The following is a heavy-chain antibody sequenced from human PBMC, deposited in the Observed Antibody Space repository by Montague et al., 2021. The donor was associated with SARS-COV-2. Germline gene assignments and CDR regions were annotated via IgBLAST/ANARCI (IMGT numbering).Heavy chain of an antibody. V-gene: IGHV4-30-2*06. CDR1: GGSVSSGDYS. CDR3: ATGTRMYGMDF. CDR2: IYQSGSA. Sequence: TLSLTCVVSGGSVSSGDYSWSWIRPSPGKGLEWIGYIYQSGSAYYNPSLKSRVTISIDTSNNQFSLNLRSVTAADTGLYYCATGTRMYGMDFWGQGTTVTVSS. J-gene: IGHJ6*02. D-gene: IGHD3-10*01.